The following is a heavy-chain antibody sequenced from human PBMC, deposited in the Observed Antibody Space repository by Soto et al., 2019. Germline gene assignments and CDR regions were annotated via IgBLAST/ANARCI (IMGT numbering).Heavy chain of an antibody. J-gene: IGHJ4*02. D-gene: IGHD2-8*02. CDR2: IKHSGST. CDR3: ARDKITGLFDY. Sequence: SETLSLTCDVYGGSFSGYYWSWIRQSPGKGLEWIGQIKHSGSTNYNPSLKSRVTISVDTSKNQFSLKLTSVTAADTAVYYCARDKITGLFDYWGQGTLVTVSS. V-gene: IGHV4-34*01. CDR1: GGSFSGYY.